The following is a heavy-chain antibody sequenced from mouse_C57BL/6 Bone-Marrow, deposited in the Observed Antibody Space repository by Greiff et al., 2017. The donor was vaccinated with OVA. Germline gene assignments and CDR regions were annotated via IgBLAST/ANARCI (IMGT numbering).Heavy chain of an antibody. CDR1: GFSLTSYG. V-gene: IGHV2-9*01. CDR2: IWGGGST. J-gene: IGHJ4*01. D-gene: IGHD1-1*01. Sequence: VQVVESGPGLVAPSQSLSITCTVSGFSLTSYGVDWVRQPPGKGLEWLGVIWGGGSTTYNSALLSRLSIRKDNSKSQVFLKMNSLQTDDTAMYYCAKHGYGSSRYYAMDYWGQGTSVTVSS. CDR3: AKHGYGSSRYYAMDY.